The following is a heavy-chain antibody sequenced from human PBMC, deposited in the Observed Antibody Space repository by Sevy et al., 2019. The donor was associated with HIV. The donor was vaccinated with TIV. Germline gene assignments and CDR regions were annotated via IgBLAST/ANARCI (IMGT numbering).Heavy chain of an antibody. Sequence: ASVKVSCKASGYTFTGYGISWVRQAPGQGLEWMGWVSAYNGNTNYAQRLQGRVTMTTDTSTSTAYMELRSLRSDDTAVYYCAREDTAMRNQVDYWGQGSLVTVSS. V-gene: IGHV1-18*04. CDR1: GYTFTGYG. CDR2: VSAYNGNT. CDR3: AREDTAMRNQVDY. D-gene: IGHD5-18*01. J-gene: IGHJ4*02.